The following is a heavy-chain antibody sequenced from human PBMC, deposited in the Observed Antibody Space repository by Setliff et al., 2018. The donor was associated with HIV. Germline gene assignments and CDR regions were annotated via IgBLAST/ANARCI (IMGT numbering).Heavy chain of an antibody. J-gene: IGHJ4*02. V-gene: IGHV1-46*04. D-gene: IGHD6-6*01. CDR3: ARDKYSSSENFDY. CDR1: GYTFTSYY. Sequence: ASVKVSCKASGYTFTSYYIHWVRQAPGQGLEWMGIINASGGSTTYAPKLQGRVTMTRDTSTSTVYMELRSLRSEDTAVYYCARDKYSSSENFDYWGQGTLVTVSS. CDR2: INASGGST.